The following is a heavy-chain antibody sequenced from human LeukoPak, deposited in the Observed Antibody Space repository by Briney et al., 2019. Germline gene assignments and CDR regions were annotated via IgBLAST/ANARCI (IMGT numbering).Heavy chain of an antibody. V-gene: IGHV3-48*03. CDR2: IISSGRSI. CDR3: ARGSHFSGLY. Sequence: GGSLRLSCAASGFTFSSYDMNWDRQAPGKGLEWVSYIISSGRSIYYADSVKGRFTISRDNAKNSLYLQMNSLRAEDTAVYYCARGSHFSGLYWGRGTLVTVSS. CDR1: GFTFSSYD. D-gene: IGHD3-22*01. J-gene: IGHJ4*02.